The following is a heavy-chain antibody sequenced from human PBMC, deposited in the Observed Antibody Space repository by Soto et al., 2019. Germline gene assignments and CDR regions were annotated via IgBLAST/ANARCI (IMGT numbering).Heavy chain of an antibody. CDR2: MNPNSGNT. Sequence: QVQLVQSGAEVKKPGASVKVSCKASGYTFTSYDINWVRQATGQGLEWMGWMNPNSGNTGYAQKFQDRVTMTRNTSISTAYMELSSLRSEDTAVYYCARGGTFRGVIIGYYYGMDVWGQGTTVTVSS. D-gene: IGHD3-10*01. V-gene: IGHV1-8*01. CDR3: ARGGTFRGVIIGYYYGMDV. J-gene: IGHJ6*02. CDR1: GYTFTSYD.